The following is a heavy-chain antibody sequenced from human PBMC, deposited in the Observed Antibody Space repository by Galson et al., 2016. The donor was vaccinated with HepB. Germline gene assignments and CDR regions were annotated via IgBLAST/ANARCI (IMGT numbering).Heavy chain of an antibody. J-gene: IGHJ4*02. CDR2: IKQDESET. CDR3: AKSPPVNMAVPYFDY. V-gene: IGHV3-7*03. Sequence: SLRLSCAAWKITMSKYWMSWVRQAPGEGVEWVANIKQDESETYYVDSVKGRFVISRDNDKNSVYLEMNTLRAEDTAVYYCAKSPPVNMAVPYFDYWGQGTLVTVSS. D-gene: IGHD6-19*01. CDR1: KITMSKYW.